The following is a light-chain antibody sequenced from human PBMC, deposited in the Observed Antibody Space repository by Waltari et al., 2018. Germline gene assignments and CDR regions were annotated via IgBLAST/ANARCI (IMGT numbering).Light chain of an antibody. Sequence: DIVVTQTRLSLSVTPGQPASISCKASHSLLHGDGKTNLYWYLQKPGQPPKLLIYEVSYRYSGVPDRFSGGGSGTDFTLQINRVDPDDVGFYYCMQSLQLQSFSQGPKL. CDR1: HSLLHGDGKTN. V-gene: IGKV2D-29*01. J-gene: IGKJ2*01. CDR3: MQSLQLQS. CDR2: EVS.